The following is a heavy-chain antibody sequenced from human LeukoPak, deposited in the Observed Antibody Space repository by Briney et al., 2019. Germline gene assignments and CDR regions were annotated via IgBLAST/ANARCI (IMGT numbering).Heavy chain of an antibody. CDR1: GGSFSGFY. CDR3: ARSHQVQSRGRWLDP. J-gene: IGHJ5*02. CDR2: INQSGST. V-gene: IGHV4-34*01. D-gene: IGHD3-10*01. Sequence: PSETLSLTCAVEGGSFSGFYWTWVRQPPGKGLEWIGEINQSGSTNYNSSLKSRVTVSLDTSKNHFSLNLGSVTAADTAVYYCARSHQVQSRGRWLDPWGQGTLVTVSS.